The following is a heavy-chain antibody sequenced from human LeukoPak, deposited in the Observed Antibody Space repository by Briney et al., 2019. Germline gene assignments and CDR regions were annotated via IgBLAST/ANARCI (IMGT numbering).Heavy chain of an antibody. CDR3: AKDTASSWWYFDL. V-gene: IGHV3-23*01. J-gene: IGHJ2*01. CDR1: GFTFSSYA. Sequence: GGSLKLSCAASGFTFSSYAMSWVRQAPGKGLEWVSAISGSGGSTYYADSVKGRFTISRDNSKNTLYLQMNSLRAEDTAVYYCAKDTASSWWYFDLWGRGTLVTVSS. CDR2: ISGSGGST. D-gene: IGHD5-18*01.